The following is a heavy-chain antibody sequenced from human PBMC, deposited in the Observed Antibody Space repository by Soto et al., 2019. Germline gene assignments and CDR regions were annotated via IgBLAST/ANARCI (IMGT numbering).Heavy chain of an antibody. Sequence: QVQLVQSGAEVQKPGSSVKVSCKASGGTFSSYAISWVRQAPGQGLEWMGGIIPIFGTANYAQKFQGRVTIPADESTSTAYMELSSLRSEDTAVYYCARGLGPKLWTQLCFDYWGQGTLVTVSS. CDR3: ARGLGPKLWTQLCFDY. V-gene: IGHV1-69*01. D-gene: IGHD3-16*01. CDR2: IIPIFGTA. J-gene: IGHJ4*02. CDR1: GGTFSSYA.